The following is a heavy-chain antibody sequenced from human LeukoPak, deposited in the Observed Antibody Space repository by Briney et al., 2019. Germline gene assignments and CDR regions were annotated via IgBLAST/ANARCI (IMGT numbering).Heavy chain of an antibody. Sequence: SETLSLTCTVSGGSISSSSYYWGWIRQPPGKGLEWIGSIYYSGSTYYNPSLKSRVTISVDASKNQFSLKLSSVTAADTAVYYCARVRDDYSIYYYYYMDVWGKGTTVTVSS. CDR3: ARVRDDYSIYYYYYMDV. CDR1: GGSISSSSYY. D-gene: IGHD4-11*01. CDR2: IYYSGST. V-gene: IGHV4-39*01. J-gene: IGHJ6*03.